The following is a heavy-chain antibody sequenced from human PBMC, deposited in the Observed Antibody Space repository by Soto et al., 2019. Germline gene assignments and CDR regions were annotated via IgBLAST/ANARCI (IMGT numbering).Heavy chain of an antibody. Sequence: GGSLRLSCAASGFTFSSYWMSWVRQAPGKGLEWVANIKQDGSEKYYVGSVKGRFTISRDNAKNSLYLQMNSLRAEDTAVYYCARIGAFEYSSSSKRNWYFDLWGRGTLVTVSS. J-gene: IGHJ2*01. CDR1: GFTFSSYW. V-gene: IGHV3-7*01. D-gene: IGHD6-6*01. CDR2: IKQDGSEK. CDR3: ARIGAFEYSSSSKRNWYFDL.